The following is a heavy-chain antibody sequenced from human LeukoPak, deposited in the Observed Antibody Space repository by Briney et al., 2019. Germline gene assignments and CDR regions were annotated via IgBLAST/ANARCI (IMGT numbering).Heavy chain of an antibody. CDR3: ARVYCGGDCSYPVNFQFDP. V-gene: IGHV1-69*02. CDR2: IIPILGIA. J-gene: IGHJ5*02. D-gene: IGHD2-21*02. Sequence: ASVKVSCKASGGTFSSYTISWVRQAPGQGLEWMGRIIPILGIANYAQKFQGGVTITADKSTSTAYMELSSLRSEDTAVYYCARVYCGGDCSYPVNFQFDPWGQGTLVTVSS. CDR1: GGTFSSYT.